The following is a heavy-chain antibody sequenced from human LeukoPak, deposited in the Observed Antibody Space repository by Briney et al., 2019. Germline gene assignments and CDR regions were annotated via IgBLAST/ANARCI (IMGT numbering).Heavy chain of an antibody. V-gene: IGHV3-30*18. D-gene: IGHD1-26*01. J-gene: IGHJ4*02. CDR1: GFTFSSYG. CDR3: AKDGSRWELLAGYYFDY. CDR2: ISYDGSNK. Sequence: GGSLRLSCAASGFTFSSYGMHWVRQAPGKGLEWVAVISYDGSNKYYADSVKGRFTISRDNSKNTLYLQMNSLRAEDTAVYYCAKDGSRWELLAGYYFDYWGQGTLVTVSS.